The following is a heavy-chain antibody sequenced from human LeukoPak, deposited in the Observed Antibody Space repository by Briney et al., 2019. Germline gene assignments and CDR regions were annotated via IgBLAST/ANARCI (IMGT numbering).Heavy chain of an antibody. CDR3: ARDLVPAAIDGMDV. CDR2: ISTGSSYI. Sequence: GGSLRLSCAASGFTHSSYSMNWVSHAPGKGLEWVSAISTGSSYIYYADSVKGRFTISRDDARNSLYLQMNSLRAEDTAVYYCARDLVPAAIDGMDVWGQGTTVTVSS. J-gene: IGHJ6*02. V-gene: IGHV3-21*01. D-gene: IGHD2-2*02. CDR1: GFTHSSYS.